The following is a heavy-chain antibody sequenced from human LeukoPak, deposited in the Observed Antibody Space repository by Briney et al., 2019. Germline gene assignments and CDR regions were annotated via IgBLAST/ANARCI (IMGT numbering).Heavy chain of an antibody. V-gene: IGHV4-34*01. CDR2: ITPSGST. CDR1: GGSFSGYF. J-gene: IGHJ4*02. D-gene: IGHD3-22*01. CDR3: ASSFYYDSRDY. Sequence: SETLSLTCVVYGGSFSGYFWSWIRQPPGKGLEWIGEITPSGSTNYSPSLKSRVSIPIDTSKKKLSLRLTSVTAADSAVYYCASSFYYDSRDYWGQGTLVTVSS.